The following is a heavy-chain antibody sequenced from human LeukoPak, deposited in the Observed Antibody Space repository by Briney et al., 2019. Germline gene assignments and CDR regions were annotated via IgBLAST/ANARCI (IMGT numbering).Heavy chain of an antibody. J-gene: IGHJ4*02. Sequence: PSETLSLTCTVSGYSISSGYYWGWIRQPPGKGLEWIGSIYHSGSTYYNPSLKSRVTISVDTSKNQFSLKLSSVTAVDTAVYYCARDRDGAHWGQGTLVTVSS. CDR2: IYHSGST. CDR1: GYSISSGYY. CDR3: ARDRDGAH. V-gene: IGHV4-38-2*02. D-gene: IGHD1-26*01.